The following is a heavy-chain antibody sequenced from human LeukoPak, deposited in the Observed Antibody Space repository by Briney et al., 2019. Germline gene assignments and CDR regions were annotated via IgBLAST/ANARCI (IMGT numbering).Heavy chain of an antibody. V-gene: IGHV3-7*04. CDR1: GFTFSSYW. CDR3: ARNPYDSSWGLCYFDY. J-gene: IGHJ4*02. Sequence: GGSLRLSCAASGFTFSSYWMSCVRQAPGKGLECVANIKQDGSDKYYVDSVKGRFTISRDNAKNSLYMQMNSLRAEDNAVYYCARNPYDSSWGLCYFDYWGQGNLVTVSS. D-gene: IGHD3-22*01. CDR2: IKQDGSDK.